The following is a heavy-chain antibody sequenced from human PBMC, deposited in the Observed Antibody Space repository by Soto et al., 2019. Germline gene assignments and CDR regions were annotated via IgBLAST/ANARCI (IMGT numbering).Heavy chain of an antibody. CDR2: ISGGVGAT. V-gene: IGHV3-23*01. Sequence: EVHLLESGGGLVQPGGSLRLSCIASGFTFVDYAMSWVRQAPGKGLEWVSAISGGVGATFYADAVRGRFTISRDNAKNTVYLRRASMRAEDSAVYYCAREVYCNVANYPYGRGNFDYWGQGALVTVCS. J-gene: IGHJ4*01. CDR1: GFTFVDYA. D-gene: IGHD2-15*01. CDR3: AREVYCNVANYPYGRGNFDY.